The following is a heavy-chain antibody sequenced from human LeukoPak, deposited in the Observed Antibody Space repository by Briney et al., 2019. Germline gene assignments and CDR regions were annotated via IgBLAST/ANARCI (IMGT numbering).Heavy chain of an antibody. V-gene: IGHV3-30*18. J-gene: IGHJ4*02. Sequence: PGRSLRLSCAASGFTFSRYALHWVRQAPGKGLEWVAVVSHDGSKKYYVDYVKGRFTISRDNSKNTLYPQMNSLRVEDTAVYNCAKGLRSFDFWSGPIDYWGQGTLVTVS. D-gene: IGHD3-3*01. CDR2: VSHDGSKK. CDR1: GFTFSRYA. CDR3: AKGLRSFDFWSGPIDY.